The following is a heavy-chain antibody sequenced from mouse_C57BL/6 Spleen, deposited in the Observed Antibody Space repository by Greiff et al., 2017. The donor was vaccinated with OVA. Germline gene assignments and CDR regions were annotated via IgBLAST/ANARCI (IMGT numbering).Heavy chain of an antibody. J-gene: IGHJ2*01. CDR1: GYTFTSYW. V-gene: IGHV1-69*01. CDR3: ALMTTVVAPDYFDY. D-gene: IGHD1-1*01. Sequence: QVQLQQPGAELVMPGASVKLSCKASGYTFTSYWMHWVKQRPGQGLEWIGEIDPSDSYTNYNQKFKGKSTLTVDKSSSTAYMQLSSLTSEDSAVYYCALMTTVVAPDYFDYWGQGTTLADSS. CDR2: IDPSDSYT.